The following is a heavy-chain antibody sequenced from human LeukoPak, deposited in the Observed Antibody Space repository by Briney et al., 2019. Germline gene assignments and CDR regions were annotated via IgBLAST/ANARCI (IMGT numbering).Heavy chain of an antibody. CDR2: IYYSGST. J-gene: IGHJ3*02. CDR3: ARTGWLVPARAFDI. CDR1: GGSISSYY. D-gene: IGHD6-19*01. Sequence: SETPSLTCTVSGGSISSYYWSWIRQPPGKGLEWIGYIYYSGSTNYNPSLKSRVTISVDTSKNQFSLKLSSVTAADTAVYYCARTGWLVPARAFDIWGQGTMVTVSS. V-gene: IGHV4-59*08.